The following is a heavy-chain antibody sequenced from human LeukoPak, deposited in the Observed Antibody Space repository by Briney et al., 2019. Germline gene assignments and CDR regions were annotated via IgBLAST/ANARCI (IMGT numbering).Heavy chain of an antibody. J-gene: IGHJ4*02. CDR3: ARRYHYDNSAYYYGFNH. CDR2: INPNGGGT. CDR1: GYTFTDYY. D-gene: IGHD3-22*01. V-gene: IGHV1-2*02. Sequence: ASVKVSCKASGYTFTDYYMHWVRQAPGQGLEWMGWINPNGGGTNYAQKFQGRVTMTRETSFKTGYMELSSLRSDDTAVYYCARRYHYDNSAYYYGFNHWGQGTLVTVSS.